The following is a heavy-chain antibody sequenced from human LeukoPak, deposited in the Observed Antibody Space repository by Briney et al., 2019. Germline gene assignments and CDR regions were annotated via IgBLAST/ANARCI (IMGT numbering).Heavy chain of an antibody. D-gene: IGHD1-7*01. Sequence: GGSLRLSCAASGFTFSSYSMNWVRQAPGKGLEWVSSISSSSSYIYYADSVKGRFTISRDNAKNSLYLQMNSLRAKDTAVYYCARGRVDSNKRFLVLQSWFDPWGQGTLVTVSS. CDR3: ARGRVDSNKRFLVLQSWFDP. CDR1: GFTFSSYS. V-gene: IGHV3-21*01. J-gene: IGHJ5*02. CDR2: ISSSSSYI.